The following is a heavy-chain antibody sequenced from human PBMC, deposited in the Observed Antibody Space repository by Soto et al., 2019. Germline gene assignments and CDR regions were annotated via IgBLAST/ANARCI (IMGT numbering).Heavy chain of an antibody. Sequence: QVHLVQSGAEVKKTGSSVKVSCKASGDTFNFYTINWLRQAPGQRLEWMGRFNPILDMSTYAHKFQGRVTVIADKSTSTAHMQLSSLRSDDTATYYCAKSYGSGSRPFDYWGQATLVTVSS. CDR3: AKSYGSGSRPFDY. D-gene: IGHD3-10*01. CDR1: GDTFNFYT. V-gene: IGHV1-69*02. CDR2: FNPILDMS. J-gene: IGHJ4*02.